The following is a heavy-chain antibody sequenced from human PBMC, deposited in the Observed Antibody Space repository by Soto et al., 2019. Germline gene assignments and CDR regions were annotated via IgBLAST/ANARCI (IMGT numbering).Heavy chain of an antibody. CDR3: ASRNSGNDY. Sequence: QVLLVQSGAEVKKPGSSVKVSCKASGGTFSSYTINWVRQAPGQGLEWMGGIIPIFYTTNYAQKFQGRVTTTADKSTSTAYMELSSLRSEDTAVYYCASRNSGNDYWGQGTLVTVSS. CDR1: GGTFSSYT. J-gene: IGHJ4*02. CDR2: IIPIFYTT. V-gene: IGHV1-69*06. D-gene: IGHD6-19*01.